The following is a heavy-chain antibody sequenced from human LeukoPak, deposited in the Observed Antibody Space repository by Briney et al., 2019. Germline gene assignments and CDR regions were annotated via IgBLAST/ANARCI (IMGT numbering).Heavy chain of an antibody. J-gene: IGHJ6*03. CDR3: ARDAGKTQYYYDSSGSYYYYYMDV. D-gene: IGHD3-22*01. CDR2: ISAYNGNS. V-gene: IGHV1-18*01. Sequence: ASVKVSCKASGYTFTSYGISWVRQAPGQGLEWMRWISAYNGNSNYAQKLQGRVTMTTDTSTSTGYMELRSLRSDDTAVYYCARDAGKTQYYYDSSGSYYYYYMDVWGKGTTVTVSS. CDR1: GYTFTSYG.